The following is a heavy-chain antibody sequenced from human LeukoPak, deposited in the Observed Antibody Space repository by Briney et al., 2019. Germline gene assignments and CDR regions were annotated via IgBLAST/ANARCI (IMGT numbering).Heavy chain of an antibody. CDR3: ARHGFSYPFDY. Sequence: SETLSLTCIVSGYSISSAYYWGWIRQPPGKGLEWIGSIYYSGNTYYNASLKSQVSISVDTSKDQFSLKLTSVTAADTAVYYCARHGFSYPFDYWGQGTLVTVSS. D-gene: IGHD3-10*01. V-gene: IGHV4-38-2*02. CDR2: IYYSGNT. J-gene: IGHJ4*02. CDR1: GYSISSAYY.